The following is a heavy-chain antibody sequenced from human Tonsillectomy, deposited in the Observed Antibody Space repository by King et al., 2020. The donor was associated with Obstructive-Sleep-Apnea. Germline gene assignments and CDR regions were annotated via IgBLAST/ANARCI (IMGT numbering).Heavy chain of an antibody. CDR2: FYLGDSDT. CDR1: GYSFTRYW. D-gene: IGHD6-19*01. V-gene: IGHV5-51*01. J-gene: IGHJ4*02. Sequence: QLVQSGAEVKKPGESLKISCKGSGYSFTRYWIGWVRQMPGKGLECMGIFYLGDSDTRYSPSFQGQGTISADKSISTAYLQWSSLKASDTAMYYCARHGKAVTGRVADTDPFDYWGQETLLTVSS. CDR3: ARHGKAVTGRVADTDPFDY.